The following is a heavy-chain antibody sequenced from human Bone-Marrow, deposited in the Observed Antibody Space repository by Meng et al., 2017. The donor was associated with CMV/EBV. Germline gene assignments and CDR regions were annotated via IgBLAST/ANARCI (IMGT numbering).Heavy chain of an antibody. J-gene: IGHJ5*02. V-gene: IGHV5-51*01. CDR2: IYPGDSDT. D-gene: IGHD2-2*01. Sequence: KVSCKGSGYSFTSYWIGWVRQMPGKGLEWMGIIYPGDSDTRYSPSLQGQVTISADKSISTAYLQWSSLKASDTAMYYCARIVVVPAATGSWFDPWGQGTLVTVSS. CDR3: ARIVVVPAATGSWFDP. CDR1: GYSFTSYW.